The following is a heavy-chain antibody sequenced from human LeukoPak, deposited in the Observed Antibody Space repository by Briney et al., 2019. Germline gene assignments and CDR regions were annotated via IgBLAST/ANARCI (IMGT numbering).Heavy chain of an antibody. CDR2: INPSGGST. CDR3: ARGKWSVDFDY. J-gene: IGHJ4*02. D-gene: IGHD2-15*01. CDR1: GYTFTSYY. Sequence: ATVKVSCKASGYTFTSYYMHWVRQAPGQGLEWMGIINPSGGSTSYEQKFQGRVTITRDTPTSTVYMELSSLRSEDTAVYYCARGKWSVDFDYWGQGTLVTVSS. V-gene: IGHV1-46*01.